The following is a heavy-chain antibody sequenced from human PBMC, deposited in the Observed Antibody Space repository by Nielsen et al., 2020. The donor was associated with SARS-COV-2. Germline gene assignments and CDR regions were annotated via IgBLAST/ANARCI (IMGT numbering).Heavy chain of an antibody. CDR3: ARDMRVPAARPYYYYGVDV. CDR1: GFTFSDYY. D-gene: IGHD2-2*01. V-gene: IGHV3-11*05. Sequence: GGSLRLSCAASGFTFSDYYMSWIRQAPGKGLEWVSYISSSSSYTNYADSVKGRFTISRDNAKNSLYLQMNSLRAEDTAVYYCARDMRVPAARPYYYYGVDVWGQGTTVTVSS. J-gene: IGHJ6*02. CDR2: ISSSSSYT.